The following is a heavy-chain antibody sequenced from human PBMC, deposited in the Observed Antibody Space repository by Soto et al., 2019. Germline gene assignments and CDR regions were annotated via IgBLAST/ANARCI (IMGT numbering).Heavy chain of an antibody. J-gene: IGHJ4*02. CDR3: ASLAATAGYFDY. V-gene: IGHV3-64*01. Sequence: PGGSLRLSCAASGFTFSSYAMHWVRQAPGKGLEHVSAISSNGGSTYYANSVKGRFTISRDNSKNTLYLQMGSLRAEDMAVYYCASLAATAGYFDYWGQGTLVTVSS. CDR1: GFTFSSYA. CDR2: ISSNGGST. D-gene: IGHD2-15*01.